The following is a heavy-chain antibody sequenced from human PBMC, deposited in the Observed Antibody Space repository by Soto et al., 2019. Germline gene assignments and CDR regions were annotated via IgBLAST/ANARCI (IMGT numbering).Heavy chain of an antibody. V-gene: IGHV3-23*01. J-gene: IGHJ4*02. CDR3: AKAFYSSDRGEVFDY. D-gene: IGHD6-19*01. Sequence: WGSLRLSCAASGFTFINYAMICFRHAACKGLEWVSTIISGGNTYYADSVKGRFTISRDNSKNTLYLQMSSLRAEDTAVYYCAKAFYSSDRGEVFDYWGQGTLVTVSS. CDR2: IISGGNT. CDR1: GFTFINYA.